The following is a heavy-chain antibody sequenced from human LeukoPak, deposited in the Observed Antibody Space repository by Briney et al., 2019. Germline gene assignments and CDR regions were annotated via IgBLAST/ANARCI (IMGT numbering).Heavy chain of an antibody. Sequence: GGSLRLSCAASGFTFNTYAMNWVRQAPGKGLEWVSRINSDGSSTNYADSVKGRFTISRDNAKNALYLQMNSLRAEDTAVYYCAGDGPQWLVPPGTFDYWGQGTLVTVSS. V-gene: IGHV3-74*01. CDR1: GFTFNTYA. CDR2: INSDGSST. D-gene: IGHD6-19*01. CDR3: AGDGPQWLVPPGTFDY. J-gene: IGHJ4*02.